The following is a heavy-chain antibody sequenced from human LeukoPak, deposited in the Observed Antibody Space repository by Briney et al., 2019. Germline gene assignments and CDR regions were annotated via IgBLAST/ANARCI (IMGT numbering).Heavy chain of an antibody. J-gene: IGHJ4*02. CDR3: ARLNAFGAALDY. V-gene: IGHV4-59*01. D-gene: IGHD2-2*01. CDR2: IYYGGTT. CDR1: NSAISSYY. Sequence: SETLSLTCNVSNSAISSYYWSWIRQPPGKGLEWLGYIYYGGTTKYNSSLESRVSMSIDASRDQFSLRLASVTAADTAVYYCARLNAFGAALDYWGQGTLVIVSS.